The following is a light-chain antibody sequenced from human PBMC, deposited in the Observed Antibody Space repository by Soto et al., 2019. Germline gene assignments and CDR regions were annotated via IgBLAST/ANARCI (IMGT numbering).Light chain of an antibody. CDR2: KAS. CDR3: QQYNSFSPT. Sequence: DIQMTQSPSTLSASVGDRVTITCRASQSISNWLAWYQQKPGKAPKFLIFKASNLESGVPSRFSGSGSGTEFTLTISRLQPDDFAPYYCQQYNSFSPTFGQGTKVEIK. CDR1: QSISNW. V-gene: IGKV1-5*03. J-gene: IGKJ1*01.